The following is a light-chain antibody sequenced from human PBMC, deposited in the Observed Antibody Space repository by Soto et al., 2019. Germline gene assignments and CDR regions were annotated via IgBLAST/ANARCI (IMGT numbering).Light chain of an antibody. CDR1: TSDVGRYNY. J-gene: IGLJ1*01. CDR2: DVS. CDR3: NSYTSSSTYV. Sequence: HSVLTKPAYGSGAPGQSITISCKGTTSDVGRYNYVSWYQQHPGKAPKLIIYDVSNRPSGVSNRFSGSKSGNTASLTISGLQAEDEADYYCNSYTSSSTYVFGTGTKVTVL. V-gene: IGLV2-14*01.